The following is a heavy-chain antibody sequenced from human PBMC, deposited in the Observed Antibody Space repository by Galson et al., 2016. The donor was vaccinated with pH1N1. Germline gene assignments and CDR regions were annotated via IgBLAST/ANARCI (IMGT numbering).Heavy chain of an antibody. J-gene: IGHJ3*01. D-gene: IGHD6-19*01. CDR2: INHGGST. CDR3: ARHSTSGFPTIEVAARRRPFDV. Sequence: WIRQSPEKGLEWIGEINHGGSTNYNPSLEGRVALSLDTSKNQFSLRLMAVTAADTAVYFCARHSTSGFPTIEVAARRRPFDVWGQGTLVTVSS. V-gene: IGHV4-34*01.